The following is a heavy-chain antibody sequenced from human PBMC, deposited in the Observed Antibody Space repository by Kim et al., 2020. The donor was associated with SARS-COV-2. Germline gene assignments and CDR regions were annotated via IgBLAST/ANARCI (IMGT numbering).Heavy chain of an antibody. J-gene: IGHJ3*02. D-gene: IGHD6-19*01. CDR1: GGSISSGGYY. CDR2: IYYSGST. Sequence: SETLSLTCTVSGGSISSGGYYWSWIRQHPGKGLEWIGYIYYSGSTYYNPSLKSRVTISVDTSKNQFSLKLSSVTAADTAVYYCARDSSGWLGNAFDIWGQGTMVTVSS. V-gene: IGHV4-31*03. CDR3: ARDSSGWLGNAFDI.